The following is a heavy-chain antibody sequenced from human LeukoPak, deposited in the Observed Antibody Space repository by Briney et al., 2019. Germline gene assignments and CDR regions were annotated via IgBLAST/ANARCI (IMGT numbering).Heavy chain of an antibody. CDR2: INPSGGST. CDR3: ARELDIVVVPAATGYGMDV. J-gene: IGHJ6*02. D-gene: IGHD2-2*03. V-gene: IGHV1-46*01. Sequence: APVKVSCKASGYTFTSYYMHWVRQAPGQGLEWMGIINPSGGSTSYAQKFQGRVTMTRDTSTSTVYMELSSLRSEDTAVYYCARELDIVVVPAATGYGMDVWGQGTTVTVSS. CDR1: GYTFTSYY.